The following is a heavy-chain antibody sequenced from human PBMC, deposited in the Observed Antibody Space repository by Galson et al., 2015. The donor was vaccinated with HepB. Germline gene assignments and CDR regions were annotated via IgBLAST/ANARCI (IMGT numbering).Heavy chain of an antibody. CDR3: ARPVGALGY. Sequence: SLRLSCAASGFTFSTYWMTWVRQAPGKGLEWVAQINQDGGEKYYVDSVKGRFTISRDNAKNSLYLQMNTLRGEDTAVYYCARPVGALGYWGQGTLVTVSS. D-gene: IGHD1-26*01. J-gene: IGHJ4*01. CDR1: GFTFSTYW. V-gene: IGHV3-7*01. CDR2: INQDGGEK.